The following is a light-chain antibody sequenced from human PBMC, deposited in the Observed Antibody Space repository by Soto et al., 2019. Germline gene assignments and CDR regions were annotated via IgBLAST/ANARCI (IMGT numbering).Light chain of an antibody. CDR2: GAS. J-gene: IGKJ5*01. CDR1: QSVSSN. CDR3: QQDGSSPLT. V-gene: IGKV3-15*01. Sequence: EIAMTQSPAPLSVSPGERSTLSCMASQSVSSNLAWYQQKPGQAPRLLISGASTRATGIPDRFSGSGSGTEFTLTISRLEPEDFAVYYCQQDGSSPLTFGQGTRLE.